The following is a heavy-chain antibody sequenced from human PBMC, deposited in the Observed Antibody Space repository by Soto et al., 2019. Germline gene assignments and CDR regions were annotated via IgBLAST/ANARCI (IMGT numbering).Heavy chain of an antibody. D-gene: IGHD2-21*01. CDR3: AKDFGIVVVIAALDV. CDR1: GFTFDDYA. J-gene: IGHJ6*04. CDR2: ISWNSGSI. V-gene: IGHV3-9*01. Sequence: ESGGGLVQPGRSLRLSCAASGFTFDDYAMHWVRQAPGKGLEWVSGISWNSGSIGYADSVKGRFNISRDNAKNSLYLQMNSLRAEDTALYYCAKDFGIVVVIAALDVWGKGTTVTVSS.